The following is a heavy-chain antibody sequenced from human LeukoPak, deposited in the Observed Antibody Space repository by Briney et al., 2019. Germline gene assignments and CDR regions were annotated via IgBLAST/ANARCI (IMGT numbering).Heavy chain of an antibody. CDR2: IYHSGST. CDR3: ARALGFTVTTFSY. V-gene: IGHV4-38-2*01. Sequence: GSLRLSCAASGFTFSSYSMNWVRQPPGKGLEWIGSIYHSGSTYYNASLKSRVTISVDTSKNQFSLKLSSVTAADTAVYNCARALGFTVTTFSYWGQGTLVTVSS. J-gene: IGHJ4*02. CDR1: GFTFSSYS. D-gene: IGHD4-17*01.